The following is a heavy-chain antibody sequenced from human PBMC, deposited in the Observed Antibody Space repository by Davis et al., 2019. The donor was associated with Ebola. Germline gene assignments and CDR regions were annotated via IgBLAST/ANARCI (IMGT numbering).Heavy chain of an antibody. D-gene: IGHD2-2*01. CDR1: GGTFSSYA. CDR2: IIPILGIA. Sequence: SVKVSCKASGGTFSSYAISWVRQAPGEGLEWMGRIIPILGIANYAQKFQGRVTITADKSTSTAYMELSSLRSEDTAVYYCARERDIVVVPAANNWFDPWGQGTLVTVSS. J-gene: IGHJ5*02. V-gene: IGHV1-69*04. CDR3: ARERDIVVVPAANNWFDP.